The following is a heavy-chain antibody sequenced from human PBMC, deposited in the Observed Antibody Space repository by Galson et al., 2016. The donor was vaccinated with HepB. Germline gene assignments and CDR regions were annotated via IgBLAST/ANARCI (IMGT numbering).Heavy chain of an antibody. Sequence: CAISGDSVSSNSVAWNWIRQSPSRGLEWLGRTYYRSKWYNDYAVSVKSRITINPGTSKNRFSLQLNSVTPEDTALYYCARDRNFKLTWIQLRKRGTGDGFDYWGQGTLVTVSS. D-gene: IGHD5-18*01. V-gene: IGHV6-1*01. CDR3: ARDRNFKLTWIQLRKRGTGDGFDY. CDR2: TYYRSKWYN. J-gene: IGHJ4*02. CDR1: GDSVSSNSVA.